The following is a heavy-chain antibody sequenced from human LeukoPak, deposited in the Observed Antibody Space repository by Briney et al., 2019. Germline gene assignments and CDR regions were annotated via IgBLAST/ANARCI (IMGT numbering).Heavy chain of an antibody. J-gene: IGHJ4*02. V-gene: IGHV3-23*01. D-gene: IGHD3-10*01. Sequence: GGSLRLSCAASGFTFSSYAMSWVRQAPGKGLEWVSAISGSGGSTYYADSVKGRFTISRDNSKNTLYLQMNSLRAEDTAVYYCAKEPNPPRPYYYGSGSYYTYWGQGTLVTVSS. CDR3: AKEPNPPRPYYYGSGSYYTY. CDR2: ISGSGGST. CDR1: GFTFSSYA.